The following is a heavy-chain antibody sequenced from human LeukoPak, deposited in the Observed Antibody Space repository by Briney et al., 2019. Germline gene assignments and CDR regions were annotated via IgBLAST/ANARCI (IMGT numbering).Heavy chain of an antibody. J-gene: IGHJ4*02. D-gene: IGHD2-2*02. CDR2: IYYRGST. CDR3: ARDGQYPYYFDY. Sequence: PSETLSLTCTVSGGSISSSSSYWGWIRQPPGKGLEWIGTIYYRGSTYYNPSLKSRVTISVDTSKNQFSLKLSSVTAADTAVYYCARDGQYPYYFDYWGQGTLVTVSS. CDR1: GGSISSSSSY. V-gene: IGHV4-39*02.